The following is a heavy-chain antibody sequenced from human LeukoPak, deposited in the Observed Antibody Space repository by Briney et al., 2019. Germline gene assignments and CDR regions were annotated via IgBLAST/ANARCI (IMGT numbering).Heavy chain of an antibody. Sequence: PSETLSLTCAVSGGSISSSHHYWGWIRQPPGKGLEWIGSIYSSGSTYYNPSLRTRVTISVDTSKNQFSLKLSSVTAVDTAVYYCARMTGVGATRAFDYWGQGTLVTVSS. CDR1: GGSISSSHHY. D-gene: IGHD1-26*01. V-gene: IGHV4-39*07. CDR3: ARMTGVGATRAFDY. CDR2: IYSSGST. J-gene: IGHJ4*02.